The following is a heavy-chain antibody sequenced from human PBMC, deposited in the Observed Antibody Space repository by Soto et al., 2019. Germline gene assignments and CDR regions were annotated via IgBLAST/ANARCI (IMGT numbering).Heavy chain of an antibody. Sequence: EVQLVESGGGLVKPGGSLRLSCAASGFTFSHAWMSWVRQAPGKGLEWVGRIKSKTDGGSTDYAAPVKGRFTITRDDSKDRLCLENNGLKTYDTAVYDCTTERPPHCSGRSCYGIDFWGQGTLVTVSS. V-gene: IGHV3-15*01. D-gene: IGHD2-15*01. J-gene: IGHJ4*01. CDR3: TTERPPHCSGRSCYGIDF. CDR1: GFTFSHAW. CDR2: IKSKTDGGST.